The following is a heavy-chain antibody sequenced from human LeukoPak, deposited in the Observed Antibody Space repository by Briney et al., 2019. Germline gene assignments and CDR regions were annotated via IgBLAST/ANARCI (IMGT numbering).Heavy chain of an antibody. CDR3: AREGGVVPAAIVPAFDI. CDR2: IIPIFGTA. V-gene: IGHV1-69*01. Sequence: SVKVSCKASGGTFSSYAISWVRQAPGQGLEWMGGIIPIFGTANYAQKFQGRVTITADESTGTAYMELSSLRSEDTAVYYCAREGGVVPAAIVPAFDIWGQGTMVTVSS. CDR1: GGTFSSYA. J-gene: IGHJ3*02. D-gene: IGHD2-2*02.